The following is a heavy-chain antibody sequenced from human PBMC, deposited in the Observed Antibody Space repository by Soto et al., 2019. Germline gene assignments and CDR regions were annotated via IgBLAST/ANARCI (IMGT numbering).Heavy chain of an antibody. Sequence: QVQLVQSGAEVKKPGASVKVSCKASGYTFTSYGISWVRQAPGQGLEWMGWISAYNGNTKYVQKFQGRVTMTTDTSTSTAYMELRSRRSYDTAVYYCARDAAAGLNDYWGQGTLVTVSS. J-gene: IGHJ4*02. V-gene: IGHV1-18*01. CDR1: GYTFTSYG. CDR2: ISAYNGNT. CDR3: ARDAAAGLNDY. D-gene: IGHD6-13*01.